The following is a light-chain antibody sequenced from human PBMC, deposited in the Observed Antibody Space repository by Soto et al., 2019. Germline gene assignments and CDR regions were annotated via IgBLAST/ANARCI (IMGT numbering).Light chain of an antibody. J-gene: IGKJ4*01. CDR3: QQRVNWPPT. V-gene: IGKV3-11*01. CDR2: DAS. CDR1: QSVSDY. Sequence: EIVLTQSPATLSVFPGERATLSCRAGQSVSDYLAWYQQKPGQPPRLLFFDASNRATGVPDRFSAGGSGTDFTLIISSLEPEDFAVYYCQQRVNWPPTFGGGTKVEL.